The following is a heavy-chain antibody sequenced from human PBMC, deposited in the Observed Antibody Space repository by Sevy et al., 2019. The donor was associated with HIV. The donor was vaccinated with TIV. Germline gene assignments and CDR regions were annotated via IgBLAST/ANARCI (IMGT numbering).Heavy chain of an antibody. CDR3: ASSHITMVRGVSNYFDY. Sequence: SETLSLTCAVSGDSISSGGYSWSWIRQPPGKGLEWIGYIYHSGSTYYNPSLKSRVTISVDRSKNQFSLKLSSVTAADTAVYYCASSHITMVRGVSNYFDYWGQGTLVTVSS. V-gene: IGHV4-30-2*01. CDR1: GDSISSGGYS. CDR2: IYHSGST. D-gene: IGHD3-10*01. J-gene: IGHJ4*02.